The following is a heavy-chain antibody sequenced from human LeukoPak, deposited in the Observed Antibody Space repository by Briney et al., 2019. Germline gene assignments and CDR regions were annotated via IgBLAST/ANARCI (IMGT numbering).Heavy chain of an antibody. CDR1: GGSISSFY. CDR2: IYTSGTT. V-gene: IGHV4-4*09. Sequence: SETLSLTCTFSGGSISSFYWSWIRQPPGKGLQWIGYIYTSGTTNSNPSLKSRVTISVDTSKNQFSLRLRSVIAADTAVYYCARAQNFTHYMDVWGKGTTVTVSS. CDR3: ARAQNFTHYMDV. J-gene: IGHJ6*03.